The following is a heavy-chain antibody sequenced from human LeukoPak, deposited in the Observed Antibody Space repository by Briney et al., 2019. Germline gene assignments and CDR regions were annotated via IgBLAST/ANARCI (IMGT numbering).Heavy chain of an antibody. CDR1: DDSISTYY. Sequence: SETLSLTCIVSDDSISTYYWSWIRQPAGKGLEWIGRVYTSGYTNYNPSLASRVTISVDTSKNQFSLKLSSVTAADTAVYCCAREVFKYYDSSGYSNPYFDYWGQGTLVTVSS. CDR2: VYTSGYT. CDR3: AREVFKYYDSSGYSNPYFDY. J-gene: IGHJ4*02. D-gene: IGHD3-22*01. V-gene: IGHV4-4*07.